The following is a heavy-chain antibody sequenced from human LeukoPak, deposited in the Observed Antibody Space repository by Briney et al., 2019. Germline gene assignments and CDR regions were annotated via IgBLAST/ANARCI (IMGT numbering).Heavy chain of an antibody. V-gene: IGHV3-11*05. Sequence: RGSLRLSCAASGFTFSNYAMAWVRQAPGKGLEWVSYISSSSSYTNYADSVKGRFTISRDNAKNSLYLQMNSLRAEDTAVYYCARDLGAGDYVDYWGQGTLVTVSS. D-gene: IGHD4/OR15-4a*01. CDR3: ARDLGAGDYVDY. CDR2: ISSSSSYT. J-gene: IGHJ4*02. CDR1: GFTFSNYA.